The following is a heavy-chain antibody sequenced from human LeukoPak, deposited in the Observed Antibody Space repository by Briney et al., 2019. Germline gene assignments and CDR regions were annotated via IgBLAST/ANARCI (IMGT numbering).Heavy chain of an antibody. CDR1: GFTFSSYW. D-gene: IGHD1-26*01. CDR2: IKQDGSEK. Sequence: GGSLRLSCAASGFTFSSYWMSWVRQAPGKGLEWVANIKQDGSEKYYVDSVKGRFTISRDNAENSLFLLMNSLRAGDTAIYYCARYKVGATAIFDYWGQGTLVTVSS. V-gene: IGHV3-7*01. CDR3: ARYKVGATAIFDY. J-gene: IGHJ4*02.